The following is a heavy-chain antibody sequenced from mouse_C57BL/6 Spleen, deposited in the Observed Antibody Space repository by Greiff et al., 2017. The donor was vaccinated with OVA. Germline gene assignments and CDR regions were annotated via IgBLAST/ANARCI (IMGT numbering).Heavy chain of an antibody. J-gene: IGHJ3*01. CDR3: ARFYDYGSSSAWFAY. V-gene: IGHV7-3*01. CDR2: IRNKANGYTT. Sequence: EVKLVESGGGLVQPGGSLSLSCAASGFTFTDYYMSWVRQPPGKALEWLGFIRNKANGYTTEYSASVKGRFTISRDNSQSILYLQMKALRAEDSATYYCARFYDYGSSSAWFAYWGQGTLVTVSA. CDR1: GFTFTDYY. D-gene: IGHD1-1*01.